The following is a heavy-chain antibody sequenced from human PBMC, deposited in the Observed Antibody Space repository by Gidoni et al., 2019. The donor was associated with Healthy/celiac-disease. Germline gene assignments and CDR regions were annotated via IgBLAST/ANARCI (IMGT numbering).Heavy chain of an antibody. Sequence: QVQLVESGGGVDQPGRSRRLSCAASGFTFSSYAMHWVRQAPGKGLEWVAVISYDGSNKYYADSVKGRFTISRDNSKNTLYLQMNSLRAEDTAVYYCARESKEDAFDIWGQGTMVTVSS. V-gene: IGHV3-30*04. CDR1: GFTFSSYA. D-gene: IGHD4-4*01. CDR2: ISYDGSNK. CDR3: ARESKEDAFDI. J-gene: IGHJ3*02.